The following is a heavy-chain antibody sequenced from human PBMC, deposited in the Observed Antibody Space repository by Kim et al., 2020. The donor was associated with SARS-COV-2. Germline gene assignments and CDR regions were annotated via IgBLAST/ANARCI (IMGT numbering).Heavy chain of an antibody. CDR1: GFTFSSYA. CDR3: GPFFRAAGTVFDY. Sequence: GGSLRLSCAASGFTFSSYAMSWVRQAPGKGLEWVSAISGSGGSTYYADSVKGRFTISRDNSKNTLYLQMNSLRAEDTAVYYCGPFFRAAGTVFDYWGQGTLVTVSS. V-gene: IGHV3-23*01. D-gene: IGHD6-13*01. J-gene: IGHJ4*02. CDR2: ISGSGGST.